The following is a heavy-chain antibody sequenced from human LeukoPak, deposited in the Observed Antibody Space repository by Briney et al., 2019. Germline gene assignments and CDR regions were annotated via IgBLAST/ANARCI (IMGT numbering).Heavy chain of an antibody. CDR3: ARTYDSSGYYWWDYYYMDV. CDR1: GFTFSSYW. Sequence: PGGSLRLSCAASGFTFSSYWMSWVRQAPEKGLEWVANIKQDGSEKYYVDSVKGRFTISRDNAKNSLYLQMSSLRAEDTAVYYCARTYDSSGYYWWDYYYMDVWGKGTTVTVSS. CDR2: IKQDGSEK. J-gene: IGHJ6*03. D-gene: IGHD3-22*01. V-gene: IGHV3-7*01.